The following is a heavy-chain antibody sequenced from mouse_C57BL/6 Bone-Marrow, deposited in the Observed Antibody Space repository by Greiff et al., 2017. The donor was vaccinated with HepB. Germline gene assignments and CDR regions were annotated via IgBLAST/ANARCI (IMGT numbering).Heavy chain of an antibody. J-gene: IGHJ1*03. CDR1: GFSLSTSGMG. D-gene: IGHD1-1*01. CDR2: IYWDDDK. Sequence: QVTLKESGPGILQSSQTLSLTCSFSGFSLSTSGMGVSWIRQPSGKGLEWLAHIYWDDDKRYNPSLKSRLTIYKDTSRNQVFLKITSVDTADTATYYCARRVDYGSSYGYFDVWGTGTTVTVSS. V-gene: IGHV8-12*01. CDR3: ARRVDYGSSYGYFDV.